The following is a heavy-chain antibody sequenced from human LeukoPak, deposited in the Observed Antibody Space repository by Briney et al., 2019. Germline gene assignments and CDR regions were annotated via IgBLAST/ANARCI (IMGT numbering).Heavy chain of an antibody. CDR2: ISSSGDNT. Sequence: PGGSLRLSCAASGFTFSSYGMSWVRQAPGKGLEWVSDISSSGDNTYYADSVKGRFTISRDNAKNTLYLQMNSLRAEDTAVYFCASGELDSLYYFDYWGQGTLVTVSS. V-gene: IGHV3-23*01. J-gene: IGHJ4*02. CDR3: ASGELDSLYYFDY. CDR1: GFTFSSYG. D-gene: IGHD1-1*01.